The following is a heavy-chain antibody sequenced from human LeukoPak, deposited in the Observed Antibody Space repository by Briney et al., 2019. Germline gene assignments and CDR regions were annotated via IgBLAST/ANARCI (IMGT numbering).Heavy chain of an antibody. CDR1: GGSISYFY. D-gene: IGHD3-10*01. Sequence: SETLSLTCTVSGGSISYFYWSWIRQPAGKGLEWIGRIYTSGSTNYNPSLKSRVTISVDTSENQFSLKLSSVTAADTAVYYCAREDYYGSGSSWGQGTLVTVSS. J-gene: IGHJ5*02. CDR3: AREDYYGSGSS. CDR2: IYTSGST. V-gene: IGHV4-4*07.